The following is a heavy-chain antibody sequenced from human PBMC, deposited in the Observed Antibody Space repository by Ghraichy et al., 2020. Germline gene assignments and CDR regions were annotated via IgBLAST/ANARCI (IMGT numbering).Heavy chain of an antibody. D-gene: IGHD3-22*01. J-gene: IGHJ6*02. CDR1: GYTFTSYA. V-gene: IGHV1-3*01. CDR2: INAGNGNT. CDR3: ARDYDSSGYPRSYYYGMDV. Sequence: ASVKVSCKASGYTFTSYAMHWVRQAPGQRLEWMGWINAGNGNTKYSQKFQGRVTITRDTSASTAYMELSSLRSEDTAVYYCARDYDSSGYPRSYYYGMDVWGQGTTVTVSS.